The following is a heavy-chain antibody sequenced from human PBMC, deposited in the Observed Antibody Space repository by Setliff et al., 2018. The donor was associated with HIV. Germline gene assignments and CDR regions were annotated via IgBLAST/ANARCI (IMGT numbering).Heavy chain of an antibody. V-gene: IGHV4-38-2*01. D-gene: IGHD3-3*01. J-gene: IGHJ3*02. CDR2: VYHSGTT. CDR1: GYSISTAYY. Sequence: SETLSLTCAVSGYSISTAYYWGWIRQPPGKGLEWIGSVYHSGTTYYNPSLKSRVTISVDMSNNQFSLKVTSVTAADTAVYYCARSKTFYDFWGGYYTHGAFKIWGLGTMVT. CDR3: ARSKTFYDFWGGYYTHGAFKI.